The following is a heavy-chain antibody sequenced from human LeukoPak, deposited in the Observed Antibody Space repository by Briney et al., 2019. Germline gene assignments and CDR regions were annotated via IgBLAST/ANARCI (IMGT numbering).Heavy chain of an antibody. CDR3: AGTYTYYYYYYMDV. CDR1: GGSISSYY. Sequence: ASETLSLTCTVSGGSISSYYWSWIRQPAGKGLEWIGRIYTSGSTNYNPSLKSRVTMSVDTSKNQFSLKLSSVTAADTAVYYCAGTYTYYYYYYMDVWGKGTTVTISS. D-gene: IGHD2-2*02. V-gene: IGHV4-4*07. CDR2: IYTSGST. J-gene: IGHJ6*03.